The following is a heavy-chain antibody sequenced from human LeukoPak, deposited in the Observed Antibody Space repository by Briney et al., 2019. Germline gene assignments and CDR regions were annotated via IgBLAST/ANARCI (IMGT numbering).Heavy chain of an antibody. V-gene: IGHV3-53*01. CDR2: IYSGGST. D-gene: IGHD3-3*01. J-gene: IGHJ4*02. CDR3: ATSRFLEWLYFDY. CDR1: GFTFSTYS. Sequence: GGSLRLSCAAPGFTFSTYSMNWVRQAPGKGLEWVSVIYSGGSTYYADSVKGRFTISRDNSKNTLYLQMNSLRAEDTAVYYCATSRFLEWLYFDYWGQGTLVTVSS.